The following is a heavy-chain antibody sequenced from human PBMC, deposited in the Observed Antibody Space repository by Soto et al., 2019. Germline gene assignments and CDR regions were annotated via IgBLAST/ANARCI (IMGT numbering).Heavy chain of an antibody. Sequence: GESLKISCKGSGYSFTSYWIGWVRQMPGKGLEWMGIIYPGDSDTRYSPSFQGQVTISADKSISTAYLQWSSLKASDTAMYYCARQGETTVYYYGMDVWGQGTTVTVSS. J-gene: IGHJ6*02. V-gene: IGHV5-51*01. CDR2: IYPGDSDT. D-gene: IGHD4-4*01. CDR3: ARQGETTVYYYGMDV. CDR1: GYSFTSYW.